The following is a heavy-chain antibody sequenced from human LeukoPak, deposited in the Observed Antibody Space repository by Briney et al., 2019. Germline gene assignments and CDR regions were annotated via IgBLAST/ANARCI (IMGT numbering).Heavy chain of an antibody. V-gene: IGHV2-5*02. J-gene: IGHJ4*02. CDR1: GFSLSSSGVG. D-gene: IGHD1-26*01. CDR2: IYWDDDK. CDR3: AHRRGTYYFQY. Sequence: SGPTLVKPTQTLTLTCTFSGFSLSSSGVGVGWIRQPPGKALEWLALIYWDDDKRYSPSLKSRLTITKDTSKNQVVLTMTNMDPVNTATYYCAHRRGTYYFQYWGQGTLVTVSS.